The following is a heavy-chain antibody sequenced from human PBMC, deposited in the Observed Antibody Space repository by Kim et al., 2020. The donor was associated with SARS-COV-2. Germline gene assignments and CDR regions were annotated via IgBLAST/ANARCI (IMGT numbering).Heavy chain of an antibody. CDR1: GGSISSSSYY. Sequence: SETLSLTCTVSGGSISSSSYYWGWIRQPPGKGLEWIGSIYYSGSTYYNPSLKSRVTISVDTSKNQFSLKLSSVTAADTAVYYCAREFPLTIGGWFDPWGQGTLVTVSS. D-gene: IGHD3-9*01. V-gene: IGHV4-39*07. CDR3: AREFPLTIGGWFDP. CDR2: IYYSGST. J-gene: IGHJ5*02.